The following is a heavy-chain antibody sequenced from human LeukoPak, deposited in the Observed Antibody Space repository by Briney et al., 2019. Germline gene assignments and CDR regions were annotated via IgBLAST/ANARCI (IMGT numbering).Heavy chain of an antibody. V-gene: IGHV1-46*01. D-gene: IGHD1-26*01. Sequence: ASVKVSCKASGGTFSSYAISWVRQAPGQGLEWMGIINPSGGSTSYAQKFQGRVTMTRDTSTSTVYMELSSLRSEDTAVYYCARVGGSYDSGYFDYWGQGTLVTVSS. CDR1: GGTFSSYA. CDR3: ARVGGSYDSGYFDY. J-gene: IGHJ4*02. CDR2: INPSGGST.